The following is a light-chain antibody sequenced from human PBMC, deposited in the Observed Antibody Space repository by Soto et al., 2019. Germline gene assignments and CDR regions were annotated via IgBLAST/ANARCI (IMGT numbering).Light chain of an antibody. CDR3: QQRSNWPWT. V-gene: IGKV3-11*01. CDR2: DAS. Sequence: EIVLTQSPATLSLSPGERATLSCRASQSVRSNLAWYQQKPGQAPRLLIYDASNRATGIPGRFSGSASGTDFTLTISHLAPEDFAVYYCQQRSNWPWTFDQGAKVQIK. J-gene: IGKJ1*01. CDR1: QSVRSN.